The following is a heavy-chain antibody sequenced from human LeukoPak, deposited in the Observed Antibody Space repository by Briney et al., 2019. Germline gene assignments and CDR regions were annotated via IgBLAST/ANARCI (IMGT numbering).Heavy chain of an antibody. J-gene: IGHJ6*03. D-gene: IGHD3-9*01. V-gene: IGHV3-23*01. Sequence: PGGSLRLSCAASGFTFSSYEMNWVRQAPGKGLEWVSAISGSGGSTYYADSVKGRFTIARDNSKNTLYLQMNSLRAEDTAVYYCAKDSVYDILTGYTYYYMDVWGKGTTVTISS. CDR2: ISGSGGST. CDR3: AKDSVYDILTGYTYYYMDV. CDR1: GFTFSSYE.